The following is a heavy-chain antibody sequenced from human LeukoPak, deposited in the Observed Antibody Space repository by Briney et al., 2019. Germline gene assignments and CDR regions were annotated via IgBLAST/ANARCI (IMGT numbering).Heavy chain of an antibody. V-gene: IGHV1-18*01. Sequence: VASVKPSWRASGYSFTSYGISWVRQAPGQGLEWMGWISAYNANTKYAQKLQGRVTMTTDTSSNTAYMELRSLRSDDTAVYYCARDQGLKPRSWDYWGQGTLVTVSS. CDR1: GYSFTSYG. J-gene: IGHJ4*02. CDR2: ISAYNANT. CDR3: ARDQGLKPRSWDY.